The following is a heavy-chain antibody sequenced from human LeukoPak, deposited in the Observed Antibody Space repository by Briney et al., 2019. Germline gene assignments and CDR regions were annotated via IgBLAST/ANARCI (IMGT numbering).Heavy chain of an antibody. CDR3: ARKEYGNSKFDY. V-gene: IGHV4-61*02. CDR2: ISTGGST. J-gene: IGHJ4*02. D-gene: IGHD1-1*01. Sequence: SETLSLTCTVSGGSISSGSYFWNWIRQPAGKGLEWIGRISTGGSTNYNPSLKSRVTISLDTSKNQISLRLSSVTAADTAVYYCARKEYGNSKFDYWGQGTLVTVSS. CDR1: GGSISSGSYF.